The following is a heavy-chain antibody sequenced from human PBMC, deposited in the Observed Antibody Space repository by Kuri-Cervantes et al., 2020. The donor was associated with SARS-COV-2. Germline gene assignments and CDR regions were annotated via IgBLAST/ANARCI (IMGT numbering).Heavy chain of an antibody. Sequence: GGSLRLSCAASGFTFSSYAMHWVRQAPGKGLEWVSFISSSSSYIYYADSVKGRFTISRDNAKNTLYLQMNSLRAEDTAVYYCARTWIQLWLLDYWGQGTLVTVSS. D-gene: IGHD5-18*01. CDR2: ISSSSSYI. CDR3: ARTWIQLWLLDY. J-gene: IGHJ4*02. CDR1: GFTFSSYA. V-gene: IGHV3-21*01.